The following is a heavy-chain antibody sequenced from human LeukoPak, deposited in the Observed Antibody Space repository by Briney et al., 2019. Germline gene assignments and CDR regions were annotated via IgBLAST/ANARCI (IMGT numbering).Heavy chain of an antibody. CDR3: ARDGGYFDWPRPRPGKYYFDY. J-gene: IGHJ4*02. CDR1: GYTFSNYG. CDR2: ISVYTGYT. D-gene: IGHD3-9*01. V-gene: IGHV1-18*01. Sequence: ASVKVSCKASGYTFSNYGVTWVRQAPGQGLEWMGGISVYTGYTNYAQNFQGRVTMTTDTSTNTAYMELRSLTSDDTAVYFCARDGGYFDWPRPRPGKYYFDYWGQGTLVTVTS.